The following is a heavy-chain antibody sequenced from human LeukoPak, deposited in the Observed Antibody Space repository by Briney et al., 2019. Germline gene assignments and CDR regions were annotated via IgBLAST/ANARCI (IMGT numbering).Heavy chain of an antibody. V-gene: IGHV3-74*01. Sequence: GGSLRLSCTASGFSFSGHWMHWARQLPGKGLVWVSRISPTGGTTGYADSVKGRFTVSRDNAKNTLYLQVNNLRAEDTAVYYCAKDMITFGGVIVFFDYWGQGTLVTVSS. D-gene: IGHD3-16*02. J-gene: IGHJ4*02. CDR1: GFSFSGHW. CDR3: AKDMITFGGVIVFFDY. CDR2: ISPTGGTT.